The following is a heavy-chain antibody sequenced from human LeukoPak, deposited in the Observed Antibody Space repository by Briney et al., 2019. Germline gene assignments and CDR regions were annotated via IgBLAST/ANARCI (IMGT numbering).Heavy chain of an antibody. CDR2: IGGSGGST. D-gene: IGHD4-23*01. CDR3: AKQGGNTFYFDY. Sequence: SGGSLRLSCAASGFSFSIYAMTWVRQAPGKGLEWVSGIGGSGGSTYSADSVKGRFPISGDNSKNTLFLQMNSLRAEDTAVYYCAKQGGNTFYFDYWGQGTLVTVSS. V-gene: IGHV3-23*01. CDR1: GFSFSIYA. J-gene: IGHJ4*02.